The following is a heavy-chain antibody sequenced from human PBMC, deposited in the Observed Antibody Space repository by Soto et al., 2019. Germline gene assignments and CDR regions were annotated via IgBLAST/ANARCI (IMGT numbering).Heavy chain of an antibody. V-gene: IGHV4-39*01. CDR3: ARHQPPGGYDGADYFDD. CDR2: IFSSGRT. Sequence: QLQLQESGPGLVKPSETLSLTCSVSGGSISRSSFYWGWIRQPPGKGLEWFGSIFSSGRTYYNPSRKSRVTISVDTSKNELSLKLISVTAADTAVYFCARHQPPGGYDGADYFDDWGRGTLVTISS. D-gene: IGHD5-12*01. CDR1: GGSISRSSFY. J-gene: IGHJ4*02.